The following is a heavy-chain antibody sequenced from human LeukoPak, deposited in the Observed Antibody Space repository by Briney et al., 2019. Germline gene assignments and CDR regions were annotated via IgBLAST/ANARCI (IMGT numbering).Heavy chain of an antibody. CDR3: ARAYSNSWYNWFDP. CDR1: GFTFSSYW. Sequence: GGSLRLSCAASGFTFSSYWMHWVRQAPGRGPVWVSLINSDGIITNYADSVKGRFTISRDNAKNTLYLQMNSLRDEDTALYYCARAYSNSWYNWFDPWGQGTLVTVSS. CDR2: INSDGIIT. D-gene: IGHD6-13*01. J-gene: IGHJ5*02. V-gene: IGHV3-74*01.